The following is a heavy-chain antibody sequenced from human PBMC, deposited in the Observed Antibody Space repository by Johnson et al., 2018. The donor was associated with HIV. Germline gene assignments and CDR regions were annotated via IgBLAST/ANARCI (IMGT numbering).Heavy chain of an antibody. D-gene: IGHD2-2*01. J-gene: IGHJ3*02. Sequence: QVQLVESGGGVVQPGRSLRLSCAASGFTFSSYAMHWVRQAPGKGLEWVAVISYDGSNKYYADSVKGRFTISRDNSKSTLYLQMNSLRAEDTAVYYCAKARWGYCSRTSCFAFAIWGQGTMVTVSS. CDR3: AKARWGYCSRTSCFAFAI. CDR1: GFTFSSYA. V-gene: IGHV3-30*04. CDR2: ISYDGSNK.